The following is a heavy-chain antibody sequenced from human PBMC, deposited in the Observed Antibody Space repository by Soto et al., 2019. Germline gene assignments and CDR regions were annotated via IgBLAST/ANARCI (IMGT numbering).Heavy chain of an antibody. Sequence: KDSCRGAEDSSTSYWIGWVSKMPGKGLEWMGIIYPGDSDTRYSPSFQGQVTISADKSISTAYLQWSSLQASDTALYYFGRLLVFLLIPATIEALAVMAVRGHGTTVPVSS. J-gene: IGHJ6*02. CDR3: GRLLVFLLIPATIEALAVMAV. CDR2: IYPGDSDT. V-gene: IGHV5-51*01. CDR1: EDSSTSYW. D-gene: IGHD2-2*02.